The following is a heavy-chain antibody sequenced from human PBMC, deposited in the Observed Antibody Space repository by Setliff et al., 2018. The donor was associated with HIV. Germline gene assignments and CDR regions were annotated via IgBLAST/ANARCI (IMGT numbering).Heavy chain of an antibody. J-gene: IGHJ4*02. CDR2: IKNGGST. CDR3: AADVPEAGSGELDY. V-gene: IGHV3-15*01. Sequence: GGSLRLSCAASGFIFSNAWMTWVRQAPGKGLEWVARIKNGGSTDYPAPVKDRFTISRDDSRNTLYLQMNSLKTEDTAVYYCAADVPEAGSGELDYWGQGTLVTVSS. CDR1: GFIFSNAW. D-gene: IGHD3-10*01.